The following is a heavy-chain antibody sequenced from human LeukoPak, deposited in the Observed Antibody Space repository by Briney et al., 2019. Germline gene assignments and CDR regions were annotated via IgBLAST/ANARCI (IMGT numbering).Heavy chain of an antibody. D-gene: IGHD1-1*01. CDR2: IYSGGST. CDR1: GFTSSSNY. Sequence: GGSLRLSCAASGFTSSSNYMSWVRQAPGKGLEWVSVIYSGGSTYYADSVKGRFTISRDHSKKTLYLQMNSLRAEDTAVYYCARVRTDAFDIWGQGTMVTVSS. J-gene: IGHJ3*02. CDR3: ARVRTDAFDI. V-gene: IGHV3-53*01.